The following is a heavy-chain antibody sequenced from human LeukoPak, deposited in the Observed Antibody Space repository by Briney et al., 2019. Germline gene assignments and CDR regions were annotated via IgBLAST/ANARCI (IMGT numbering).Heavy chain of an antibody. J-gene: IGHJ6*02. CDR1: GGSIDNSH. V-gene: IGHV4-59*12. CDR3: ARDSPTSPPAYYGMDV. CDR2: HYNRGTT. D-gene: IGHD2-2*01. Sequence: AETLSLTCTVSGGSIDNSHWTWIRQPPGKGLEWIGCHYNRGTTIYNPSLRSRLTISVDTSKNQLSLRLSSVTAADTAAYFCARDSPTSPPAYYGMDVWGRGTTVTVSS.